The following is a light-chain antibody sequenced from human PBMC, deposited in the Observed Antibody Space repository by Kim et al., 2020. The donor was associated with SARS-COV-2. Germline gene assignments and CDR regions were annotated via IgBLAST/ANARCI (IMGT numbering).Light chain of an antibody. CDR1: NIGSQS. V-gene: IGLV3-21*03. CDR3: HVWDGSSDHRVL. Sequence: SYELTQPPSVSVAPGKTARIICGGNNIGSQSVHWYQQKPGQAPVLAVYDDSDRPSGIPERFSGSKSGNTATLTISRVEAADEADYYCHVWDGSSDHRVLFAGGTERTVL. J-gene: IGLJ2*01. CDR2: DDS.